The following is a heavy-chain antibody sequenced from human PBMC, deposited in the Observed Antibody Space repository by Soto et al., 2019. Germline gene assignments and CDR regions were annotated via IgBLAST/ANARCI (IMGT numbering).Heavy chain of an antibody. V-gene: IGHV4-39*01. D-gene: IGHD6-13*01. Sequence: PSETLSLTCTVSGSSISSSSYYWGWIRQPPGKGLEWIGSIYYSGSTYYNPSLKSRVTISVDTSKNQFSLKLSSVTAADTAVYYCARSEGAPSIAAADYYYGMDVWGQGTTVTVSS. J-gene: IGHJ6*02. CDR3: ARSEGAPSIAAADYYYGMDV. CDR1: GSSISSSSYY. CDR2: IYYSGST.